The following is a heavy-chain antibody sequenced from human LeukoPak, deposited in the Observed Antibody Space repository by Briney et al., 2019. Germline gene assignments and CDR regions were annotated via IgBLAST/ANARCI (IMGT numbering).Heavy chain of an antibody. D-gene: IGHD2-2*01. CDR3: AKDRYSTSSTFTINPFDY. Sequence: PGGSLRFSCATSGFTFNSYGMNWVRQAPGKGLEWVAFVRSDGGSEYYADSVKGRFGISRDNSKRTVDLQMNSLRLEDTAIYYCAKDRYSTSSTFTINPFDYWGQGILVTVSS. J-gene: IGHJ4*02. CDR1: GFTFNSYG. CDR2: VRSDGGSE. V-gene: IGHV3-30*02.